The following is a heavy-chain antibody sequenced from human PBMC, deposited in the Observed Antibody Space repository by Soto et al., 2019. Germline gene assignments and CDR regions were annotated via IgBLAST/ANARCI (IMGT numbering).Heavy chain of an antibody. D-gene: IGHD3-9*01. J-gene: IGHJ5*02. V-gene: IGHV5-51*01. Sequence: GESLKISCKGSGYSFTNYWIGWVRQIPGKGLEGMGIINPADSDTRYSPSFQGQVTVSVDKSISTAYLHRGSLKASDTAMYYCVRPDSTGYYYHWGQGTPVTVSS. CDR2: INPADSDT. CDR3: VRPDSTGYYYH. CDR1: GYSFTNYW.